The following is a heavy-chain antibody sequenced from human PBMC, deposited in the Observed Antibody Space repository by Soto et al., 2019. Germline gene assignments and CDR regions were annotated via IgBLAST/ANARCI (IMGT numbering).Heavy chain of an antibody. CDR3: ARSSSGPPPDVFDI. CDR2: ISAYNGNT. D-gene: IGHD6-19*01. Sequence: QVQLVQSGAEVKKPGASVKVSCKASDYTFTNYGISWVRQAPGQGLEWMGWISAYNGNTNYAQKLQGRVTMTTDASTSTAYMELRSLRSDDTAVYYCARSSSGPPPDVFDIWGQGTMVTVSS. CDR1: DYTFTNYG. V-gene: IGHV1-18*04. J-gene: IGHJ3*02.